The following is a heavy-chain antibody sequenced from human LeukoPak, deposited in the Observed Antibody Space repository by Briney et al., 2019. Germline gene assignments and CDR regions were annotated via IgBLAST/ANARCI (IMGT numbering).Heavy chain of an antibody. J-gene: IGHJ4*02. CDR2: IYYSGST. D-gene: IGHD3-16*01. Sequence: NPSETLSLTCTVSGGSISSSSYYWGWVRQPPGKGLEWIGSIYYSGSTYYNPSLKSRATISVDKSKNQFSLKLSSVTAADTAVYYCARPIRGSWVDYWGQGTLVTVSS. CDR3: ARPIRGSWVDY. CDR1: GGSISSSSYY. V-gene: IGHV4-39*01.